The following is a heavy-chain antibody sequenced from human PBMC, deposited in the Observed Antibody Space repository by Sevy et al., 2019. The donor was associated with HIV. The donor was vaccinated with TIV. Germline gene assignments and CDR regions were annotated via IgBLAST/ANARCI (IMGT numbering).Heavy chain of an antibody. CDR2: FDPEDGET. CDR3: ATTKDYYDSSGCSFDY. J-gene: IGHJ4*02. D-gene: IGHD3-22*01. CDR1: GYTLIQLS. V-gene: IGHV1-24*01. Sequence: ASVKVSCKVSGYTLIQLSMHWVRQAPGKGLEWMGSFDPEDGETVYAQKFQGRVTMTEDTSTDTAYMELRSLRSEDTAVYFCATTKDYYDSSGCSFDYWGQGTLVTVSS.